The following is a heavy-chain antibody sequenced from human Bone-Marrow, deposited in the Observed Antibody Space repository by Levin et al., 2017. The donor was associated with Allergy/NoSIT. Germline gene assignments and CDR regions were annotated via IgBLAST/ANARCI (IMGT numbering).Heavy chain of an antibody. V-gene: IGHV4-31*03. J-gene: IGHJ4*02. Sequence: ASETLSLTCTVSGGSIGSGGYYWTWIRQHPGSGLEWIGYIYYSGTTYYNPSLKSRLMISIDTSENQFFLKLRSVTAADTAIYYCARVTERTTGTPVDFWGQGTLVTVSS. D-gene: IGHD1-1*01. CDR3: ARVTERTTGTPVDF. CDR1: GGSIGSGGYY. CDR2: IYYSGTT.